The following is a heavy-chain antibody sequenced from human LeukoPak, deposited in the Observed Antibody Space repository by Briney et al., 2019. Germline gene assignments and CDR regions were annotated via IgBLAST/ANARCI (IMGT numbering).Heavy chain of an antibody. CDR1: GFTFSSYS. D-gene: IGHD4-17*01. J-gene: IGHJ4*02. V-gene: IGHV3-21*01. Sequence: GGSLRLSCAASGFTFSSYSMNWVRQAPGKGLEWVSSISSSSSYIYYADSVKGRFTISRDNAKNSLYLQMNSLRAEDTAVYYCARDDLNGDYTRGTLVDYWGQGTLVTVSS. CDR2: ISSSSSYI. CDR3: ARDDLNGDYTRGTLVDY.